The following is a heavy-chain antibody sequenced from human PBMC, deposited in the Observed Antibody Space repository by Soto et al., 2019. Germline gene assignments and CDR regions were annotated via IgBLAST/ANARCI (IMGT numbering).Heavy chain of an antibody. Sequence: GGSLRLSCEASGFTFSRNAMHWVRQAPGKGLEWVAVISFDGNNQYYTDSVKGRFTISRDNSKNTLDLQMNSLRREDTAVYYCARDREYSGFYYGMDAWGQGTTVTVSS. V-gene: IGHV3-30-3*01. CDR1: GFTFSRNA. J-gene: IGHJ6*02. D-gene: IGHD5-12*01. CDR3: ARDREYSGFYYGMDA. CDR2: ISFDGNNQ.